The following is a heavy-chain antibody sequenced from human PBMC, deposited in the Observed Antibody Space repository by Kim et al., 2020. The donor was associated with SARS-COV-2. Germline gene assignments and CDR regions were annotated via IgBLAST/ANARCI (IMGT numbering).Heavy chain of an antibody. CDR3: AKGDYYDSSGYYFGY. V-gene: IGHV3-43*01. D-gene: IGHD3-22*01. Sequence: GGSLRLSCAASGFTFDDYTMHWVRQAPGKGLEWVSLISWDGGSTYYADSVKGRFTISRDNSKNSLYLQMNSLRTEDTALYYCAKGDYYDSSGYYFGYWGQGTLVTVSS. CDR1: GFTFDDYT. J-gene: IGHJ4*02. CDR2: ISWDGGST.